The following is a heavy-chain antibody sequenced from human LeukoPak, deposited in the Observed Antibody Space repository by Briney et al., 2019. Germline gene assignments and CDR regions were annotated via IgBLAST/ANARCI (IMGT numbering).Heavy chain of an antibody. D-gene: IGHD2-2*01. CDR2: IYYSGST. CDR3: ARDGHCSSTSCYHAFDI. Sequence: SQTLSLTCTVSGGSISSGGYYWSWIRQHPGKGLEWIGYIYYSGSTYYNPSLKSRVTISVDTSKNQFSLKLSSVTAADTAVYYCARDGHCSSTSCYHAFDIWGQGTMVTVSS. V-gene: IGHV4-31*03. J-gene: IGHJ3*02. CDR1: GGSISSGGYY.